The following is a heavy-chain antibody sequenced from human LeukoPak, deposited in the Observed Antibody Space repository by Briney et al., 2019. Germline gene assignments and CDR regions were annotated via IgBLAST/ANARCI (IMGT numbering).Heavy chain of an antibody. D-gene: IGHD4-17*01. CDR1: GYTFAHQW. CDR3: ARRNYGDYQGFYWYFDL. V-gene: IGHV5-51*01. J-gene: IGHJ2*01. Sequence: GESLRISCKASGYTFAHQWIGWVRQMSGSGLEWMGIIYPRDSDTRYSPSFQGQVTISADKSISTAYLQWSSLKASDTAIYYCARRNYGDYQGFYWYFDLWGRGTLVTVSS. CDR2: IYPRDSDT.